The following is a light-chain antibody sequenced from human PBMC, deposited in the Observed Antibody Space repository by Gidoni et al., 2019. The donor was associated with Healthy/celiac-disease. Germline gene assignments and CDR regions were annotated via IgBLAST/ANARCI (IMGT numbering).Light chain of an antibody. CDR2: GAS. J-gene: IGKJ2*01. CDR3: QHYNNWLYT. V-gene: IGKV3-15*01. Sequence: EIVMTQSPATLSVSPGERATLSCRASQSVSSNLAWYQQKPGQAPRLLIYGASTRATGIPARFSGSGSGTEFTLTIRSLQSEDFAVYYCQHYNNWLYTFGQGTRLEIK. CDR1: QSVSSN.